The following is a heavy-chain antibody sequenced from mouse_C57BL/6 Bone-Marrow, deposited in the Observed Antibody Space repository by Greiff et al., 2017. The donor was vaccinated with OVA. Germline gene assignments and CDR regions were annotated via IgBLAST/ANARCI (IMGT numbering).Heavy chain of an antibody. CDR1: GFTFSSYG. CDR2: ISSGGSYT. J-gene: IGHJ2*01. CDR3: ARQIPITTVVAFDY. Sequence: EVKLMESGGDLVKPGGSLKLSCAASGFTFSSYGMSWVRQTPDKRLEWVATISSGGSYTYYPDSVKGRFTISRDNAKNTLYLQMSSLKSEDTAMYYCARQIPITTVVAFDYWGQGTTLTVSS. V-gene: IGHV5-6*01. D-gene: IGHD1-1*01.